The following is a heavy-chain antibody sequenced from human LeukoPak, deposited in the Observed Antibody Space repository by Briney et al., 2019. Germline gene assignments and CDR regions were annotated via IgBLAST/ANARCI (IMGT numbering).Heavy chain of an antibody. CDR1: GGSISSADYY. CDR3: AGEVRPDGSARGYYFDY. J-gene: IGHJ4*02. Sequence: SQTLSLTCTVSGGSISSADYYWSWIRQPPGKGLEWIGNIYHSGNTYYNPSLKSRVTISVDTSKNQFSLKLSSVTAADTAVYYCAGEVRPDGSARGYYFDYWGQGTLVTVSS. D-gene: IGHD3-10*01. V-gene: IGHV4-30-4*01. CDR2: IYHSGNT.